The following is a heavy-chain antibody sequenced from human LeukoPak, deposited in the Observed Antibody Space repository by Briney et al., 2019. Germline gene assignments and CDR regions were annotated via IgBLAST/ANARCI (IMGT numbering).Heavy chain of an antibody. CDR2: ISYDGSNT. CDR3: AKVRNYFDTSGRHFDY. J-gene: IGHJ4*02. V-gene: IGHV3-30*18. Sequence: GRSLRLSCAASGFTFSNYGMHWVRQAPGKGLEWVAVISYDGSNTYYADSVKGRFTISRDNSKNTLYLQVNSLRAEDTAVYYCAKVRNYFDTSGRHFDYWGQGTLVTVSS. CDR1: GFTFSNYG. D-gene: IGHD3-22*01.